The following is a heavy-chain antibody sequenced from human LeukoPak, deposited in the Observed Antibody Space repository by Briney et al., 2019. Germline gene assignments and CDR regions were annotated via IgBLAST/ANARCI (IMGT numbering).Heavy chain of an antibody. CDR3: AKRENVLRYFDWLSLSFDY. Sequence: GGSLRLSCAASGFTFSSYAMSWVRQAPGKGLEWVSTISGSGGSTYYADSVKGRFTISRDNSKNTVYLQMNSLRVEDTAVYYCAKRENVLRYFDWLSLSFDYWGQGTLVTVSS. J-gene: IGHJ4*02. CDR2: ISGSGGST. CDR1: GFTFSSYA. D-gene: IGHD3-9*01. V-gene: IGHV3-23*01.